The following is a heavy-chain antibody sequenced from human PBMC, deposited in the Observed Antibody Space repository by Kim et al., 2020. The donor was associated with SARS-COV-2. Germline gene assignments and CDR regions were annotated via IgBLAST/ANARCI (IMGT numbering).Heavy chain of an antibody. J-gene: IGHJ5*02. Sequence: ASVKVSCKASGYTFTSYAMNWVRQAPGQGLEWMGWINTNTGNPTYAQGFTGRFVFSLDTSVSTAYLQISSLKAEDTAVYYCARGGIWFGELLLGNWFDPWGQGTLVTVSS. CDR1: GYTFTSYA. D-gene: IGHD3-10*01. CDR3: ARGGIWFGELLLGNWFDP. V-gene: IGHV7-4-1*02. CDR2: INTNTGNP.